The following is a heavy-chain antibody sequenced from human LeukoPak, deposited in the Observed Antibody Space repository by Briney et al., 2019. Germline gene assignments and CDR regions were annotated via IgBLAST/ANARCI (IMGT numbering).Heavy chain of an antibody. CDR3: ARGTRTVDY. CDR1: GGTFSSYA. J-gene: IGHJ4*02. V-gene: IGHV1-8*02. Sequence: ASVKVSCKASGGTFSSYAISWVRQAPGQGLEWMGWMNPSSGNTGYAQKFQGRVTMTRNTSTSTAYMELSSLRSEDTAVYYCARGTRTVDYWGQGTLVTVSS. CDR2: MNPSSGNT.